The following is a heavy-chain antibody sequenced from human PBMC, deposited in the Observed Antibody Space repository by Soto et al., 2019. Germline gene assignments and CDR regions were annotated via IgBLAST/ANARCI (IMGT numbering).Heavy chain of an antibody. CDR3: ARGHYYDNFGNWLAGQASES. V-gene: IGHV3-23*01. CDR1: GFTFTNYA. CDR2: ISVGGTVT. Sequence: TWGSLRLSCAASGFTFTNYALHWVRQAPGKGLEWVSSISVGGTVTYSADAVKGRFTISSDKSRNTVYLQMSSLRAEDTAVYYCARGHYYDNFGNWLAGQASESWGQENLVIISS. J-gene: IGHJ5*02. D-gene: IGHD3-16*01.